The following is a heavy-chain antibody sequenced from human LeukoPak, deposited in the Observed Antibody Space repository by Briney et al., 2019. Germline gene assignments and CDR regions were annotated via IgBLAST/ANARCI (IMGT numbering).Heavy chain of an antibody. D-gene: IGHD3-10*01. J-gene: IGHJ4*02. Sequence: SETLSLTCAVYGGSFSGYYWSWIRQPPGKGLEWIGEINHSGSTNYNPSLKSRVTISVDTSKNQFSLKLSSVTAADTAVYYCARGLYYYGSGSYHTRLWGYWGQGTLVTVSS. CDR2: INHSGST. CDR1: GGSFSGYY. CDR3: ARGLYYYGSGSYHTRLWGY. V-gene: IGHV4-34*01.